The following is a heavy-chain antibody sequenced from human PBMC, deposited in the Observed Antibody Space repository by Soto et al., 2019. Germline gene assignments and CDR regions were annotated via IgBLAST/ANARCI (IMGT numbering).Heavy chain of an antibody. CDR3: AHRVLRTVFGLVTTTAIYFDF. D-gene: IGHD3-3*01. V-gene: IGHV2-5*02. Sequence: QITLNESGPTQVKPRQTLTLTCTFSGFSLTTSGVGVGWIRQSPGKAPEWLALIYWDDDKRYSPSLKSRLTITKDTSKNQVVLTMAYLDHADAATYYCAHRVLRTVFGLVTTTAIYFDFWGQGTPVAVSS. CDR2: IYWDDDK. J-gene: IGHJ4*02. CDR1: GFSLTTSGVG.